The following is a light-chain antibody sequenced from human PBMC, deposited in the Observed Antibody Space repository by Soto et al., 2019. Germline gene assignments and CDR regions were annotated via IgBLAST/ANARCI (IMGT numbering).Light chain of an antibody. Sequence: EIVLTQSPGTLSLSPGESVTLSCRASQSISSSYLAWYQQKPGQAPRLLIYGASNRATGIPDRFSGSGSGTDFTLTISRLEPEDFAVYYCQQFGSSPRYTFGQGTKLEIK. J-gene: IGKJ2*01. V-gene: IGKV3-20*01. CDR2: GAS. CDR3: QQFGSSPRYT. CDR1: QSISSSY.